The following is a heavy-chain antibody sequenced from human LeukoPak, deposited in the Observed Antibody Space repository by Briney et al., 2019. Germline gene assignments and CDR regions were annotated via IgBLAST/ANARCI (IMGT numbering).Heavy chain of an antibody. Sequence: PGGSLRLSCAASGFTFSSYWMSWVRQAPGKGLEWVANIKQDGSEKYYVDSVKGRFTISRDNAKNSLYLQMNSLRAEDTAVYYCARGRITGTYYYYYMDVWGKGTTVTVSS. D-gene: IGHD1-20*01. CDR3: ARGRITGTYYYYYMDV. J-gene: IGHJ6*03. V-gene: IGHV3-7*01. CDR2: IKQDGSEK. CDR1: GFTFSSYW.